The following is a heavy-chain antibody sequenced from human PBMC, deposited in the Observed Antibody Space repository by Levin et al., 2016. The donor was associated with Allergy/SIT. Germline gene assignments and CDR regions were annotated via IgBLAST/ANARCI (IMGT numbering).Heavy chain of an antibody. CDR3: AKEQQQQLIDY. CDR2: ILYDGSNT. J-gene: IGHJ4*02. Sequence: WIRQPPGKGLEWVAVILYDGSNTYYADSVRGRFTISRDNSKNTLYLQMNSLRTEDTAVYYCAKEQQQQLIDYWGQGTLVTVSS. V-gene: IGHV3-30*18. D-gene: IGHD6-13*01.